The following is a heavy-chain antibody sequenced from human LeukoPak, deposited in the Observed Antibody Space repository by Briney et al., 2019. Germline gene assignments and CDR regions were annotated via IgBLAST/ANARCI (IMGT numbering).Heavy chain of an antibody. CDR3: TTKMVVVTD. CDR1: GFTFSTYW. J-gene: IGHJ4*02. V-gene: IGHV3-15*01. D-gene: IGHD2-21*02. Sequence: GGSLRLSCSASGFTFSTYWMSWVRQAPGKGLEWVGRIKSKSDDGTTEYAAPVKGRFTISRDDSKNTLYLQMSSLKTEDTGVYYCTTKMVVVTDWGQGTLVTVSS. CDR2: IKSKSDDGTT.